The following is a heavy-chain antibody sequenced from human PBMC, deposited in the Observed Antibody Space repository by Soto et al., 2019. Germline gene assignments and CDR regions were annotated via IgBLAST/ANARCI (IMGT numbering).Heavy chain of an antibody. V-gene: IGHV4-39*01. CDR3: AKIYYYGMDV. CDR2: IYYSGST. CDR1: DGSISSSSYY. Sequence: PSETLSLTCTVSDGSISSSSYYWGWIRQPPGKGLEWIGSIYYSGSTYYNPSLKSRVTISVDTSKNQFSLKLSSVTAADTAVYYCAKIYYYGMDVWGQGTTVTVSS. J-gene: IGHJ6*02.